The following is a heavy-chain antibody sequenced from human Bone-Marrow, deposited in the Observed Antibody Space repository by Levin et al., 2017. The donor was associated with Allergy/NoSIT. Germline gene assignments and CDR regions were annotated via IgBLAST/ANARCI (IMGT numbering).Heavy chain of an antibody. V-gene: IGHV1-69*06. CDR1: GGTHSNYA. Sequence: KISCKASGGTHSNYAISWVRQAPGQGLEWMGGIIPIYDTTNFAQKFQGRLSITADKSSSTVYMELKSLTSDDTAVYYCARDIARAGSYFDYWGRGTLVTVSS. J-gene: IGHJ4*02. CDR2: IIPIYDTT. D-gene: IGHD6-13*01. CDR3: ARDIARAGSYFDY.